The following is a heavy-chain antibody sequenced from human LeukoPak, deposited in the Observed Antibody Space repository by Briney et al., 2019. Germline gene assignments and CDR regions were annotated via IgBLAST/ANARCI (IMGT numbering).Heavy chain of an antibody. D-gene: IGHD6-19*01. Sequence: SETLSLTCTVSGGSISSSSYYWGWIRQPPGKGLEWIGSIYYSGSTYYNPSLKSRVTISVDTSKNQFSLKLSSVTAADTAVYYCARDPSYSSGWYYPNWFDPWGQGTLVTVSS. V-gene: IGHV4-39*07. CDR3: ARDPSYSSGWYYPNWFDP. J-gene: IGHJ5*02. CDR2: IYYSGST. CDR1: GGSISSSSYY.